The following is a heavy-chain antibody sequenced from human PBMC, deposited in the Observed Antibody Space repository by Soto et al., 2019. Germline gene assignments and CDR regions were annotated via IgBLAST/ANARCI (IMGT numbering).Heavy chain of an antibody. D-gene: IGHD6-6*01. Sequence: VRLVESGGTLVQPGGSLRISCAASGLTFSGHWMTWVRQTPGKGPEWVANISPDGSDKSYVDSVKGRFTISSDNDKNSLALQLDSLRAEDTAVYHGASRPAGNTYHAVFDFWGQGTLVTVSS. CDR2: ISPDGSDK. CDR3: ASRPAGNTYHAVFDF. CDR1: GLTFSGHW. V-gene: IGHV3-7*03. J-gene: IGHJ4*02.